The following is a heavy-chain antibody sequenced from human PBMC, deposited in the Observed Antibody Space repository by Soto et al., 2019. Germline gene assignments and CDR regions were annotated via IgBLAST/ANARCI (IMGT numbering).Heavy chain of an antibody. J-gene: IGHJ4*02. D-gene: IGHD5-12*01. Sequence: GGSLRLSCAASGFTFSSYAMNWVRQAPGKWLEWVSGISGSGGSTYYADSVKGRFTISRDISKSTLYLQMNSLRAEDTAIYYCAKVGYSGYDTYFDYWGQGXLVTVYS. CDR2: ISGSGGST. CDR1: GFTFSSYA. CDR3: AKVGYSGYDTYFDY. V-gene: IGHV3-23*01.